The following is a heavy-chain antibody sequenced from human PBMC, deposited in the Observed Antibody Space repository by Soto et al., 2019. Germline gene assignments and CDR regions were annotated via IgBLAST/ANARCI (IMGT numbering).Heavy chain of an antibody. Sequence: GGSLRLSCEASGFTFSSYGMHWVRQAPGRGLEWVAVIWYDGSNKYYADSVKGRFTISRDNSKNTLYLQMNSLRAEDTAVYYCARDPSSTIFGVVIRAFDYWGQGTLVTVSS. V-gene: IGHV3-33*01. CDR2: IWYDGSNK. D-gene: IGHD3-3*01. CDR3: ARDPSSTIFGVVIRAFDY. J-gene: IGHJ4*02. CDR1: GFTFSSYG.